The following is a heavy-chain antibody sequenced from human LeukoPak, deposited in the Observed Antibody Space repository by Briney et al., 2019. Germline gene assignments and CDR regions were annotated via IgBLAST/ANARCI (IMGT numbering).Heavy chain of an antibody. CDR3: ARVGNGYMDY. CDR2: INHSGGT. CDR1: GGSISSSSYY. D-gene: IGHD3-22*01. J-gene: IGHJ4*02. Sequence: SETLSLTCTVSGGSISSSSYYWSWIRQPPGKGLEWIGEINHSGGTNYNPSLKSRVTISVDTSKNQFSLKLSSVTAADTAVYYCARVGNGYMDYWGQGTLVTVSS. V-gene: IGHV4-39*07.